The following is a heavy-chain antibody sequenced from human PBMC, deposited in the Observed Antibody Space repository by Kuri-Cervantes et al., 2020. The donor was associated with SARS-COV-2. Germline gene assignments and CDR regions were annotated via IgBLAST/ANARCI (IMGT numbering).Heavy chain of an antibody. J-gene: IGHJ5*02. D-gene: IGHD3-22*01. CDR1: VGSISSGDYY. V-gene: IGHV4-30-4*08. Sequence: SCTVSVGSISSGDYYWSWIRQPPGKGLEWIGYIYYSGSTYYNPSLKSRVTISVDTSKNQFSLKLSSVTAADTAVYYCASSPNYYDSSWYVGWFDPWGQGTLVTVSS. CDR3: ASSPNYYDSSWYVGWFDP. CDR2: IYYSGST.